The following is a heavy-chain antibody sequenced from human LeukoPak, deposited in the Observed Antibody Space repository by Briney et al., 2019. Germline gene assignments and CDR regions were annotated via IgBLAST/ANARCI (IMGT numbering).Heavy chain of an antibody. D-gene: IGHD5-12*01. CDR3: ARDPSNSGYDYLYYFDY. CDR1: GFAFRAYW. V-gene: IGHV3-7*05. CDR2: INPEGSEK. J-gene: IGHJ4*02. Sequence: GGSLRLSCAASGFAFRAYWMTWVRQTPGRGLEWVAHINPEGSEKDYVDTVKGRFVISRDNAKNSLSLEMNSLRAEDTAVYYCARDPSNSGYDYLYYFDYWGQGTLVTVSS.